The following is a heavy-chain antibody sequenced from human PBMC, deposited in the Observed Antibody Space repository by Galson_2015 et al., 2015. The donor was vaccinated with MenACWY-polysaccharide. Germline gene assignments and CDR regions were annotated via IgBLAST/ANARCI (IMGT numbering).Heavy chain of an antibody. CDR3: ARGGAARRGWYFDL. D-gene: IGHD6-6*01. Sequence: SVKVSCKAFEYTFTSYDINWVRQAPGQGLEWMGWMNPNGANTGYGKKFQGRVTMTRNTSMSTAYMELSSLRFEDTAVYYCARGGAARRGWYFDLWGRGTLVTVSS. V-gene: IGHV1-8*01. J-gene: IGHJ2*01. CDR2: MNPNGANT. CDR1: EYTFTSYD.